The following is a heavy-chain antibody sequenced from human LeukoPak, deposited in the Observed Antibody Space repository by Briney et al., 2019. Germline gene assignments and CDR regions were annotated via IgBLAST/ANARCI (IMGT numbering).Heavy chain of an antibody. CDR2: IIPIFGTA. J-gene: IGHJ4*02. V-gene: IGHV1-69*13. D-gene: IGHD5-12*01. CDR1: GYTFTTYA. Sequence: SVKVSCKASGYTFTTYAMNWVRQAPGQGLEWMGGIIPIFGTANYAQKFQGRVTITADEYTSTAYMELSSLRSEDTAVYYCARGRIVAIYFDYWGQGTLVTVSS. CDR3: ARGRIVAIYFDY.